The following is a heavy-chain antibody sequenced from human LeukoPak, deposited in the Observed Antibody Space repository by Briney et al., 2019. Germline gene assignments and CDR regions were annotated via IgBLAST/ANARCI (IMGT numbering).Heavy chain of an antibody. J-gene: IGHJ4*02. Sequence: SGTLSLTCGLSGGSIRGTNWWSWVRQPPGQGLEWIGETSLAGQTNSNRSPNGGAPISLTKPSNQLSLHLTSVTAADTATYFCSRESGPFCPFGYWGQGTLVIVSS. CDR3: SRESGPFCPFGY. CDR2: TSLAGQT. CDR1: GGSIRGTNW. V-gene: IGHV4-4*02. D-gene: IGHD1-26*01.